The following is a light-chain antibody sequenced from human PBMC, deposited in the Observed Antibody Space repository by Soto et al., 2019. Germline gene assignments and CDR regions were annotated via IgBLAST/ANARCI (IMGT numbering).Light chain of an antibody. CDR2: DAS. J-gene: IGKJ4*01. Sequence: DIQMTQSPSSLSASVGDRVTITCQASEDISNYLNWYQQKPGKAPKLLIYDASNLEIGVPSRFSGSGSGTDFTFTISSLQPEDFATYYCQQYDNLPLTFGGGTKVDIK. V-gene: IGKV1-33*01. CDR3: QQYDNLPLT. CDR1: EDISNY.